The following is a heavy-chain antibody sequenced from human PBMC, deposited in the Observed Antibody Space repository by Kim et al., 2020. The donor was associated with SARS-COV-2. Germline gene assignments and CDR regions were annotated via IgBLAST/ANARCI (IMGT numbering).Heavy chain of an antibody. CDR3: ARGPPRGALDY. CDR2: INHSGST. V-gene: IGHV4-34*01. D-gene: IGHD3-10*01. Sequence: SETLSLTCAVYGGSFSGYYWSWIRQPPGKGLEWIGEINHSGSTNYNPSLKSRVTISVDTSKNQFSLKLSSVTAADTAVYYCARGPPRGALDYWGQGTLVT. J-gene: IGHJ4*02. CDR1: GGSFSGYY.